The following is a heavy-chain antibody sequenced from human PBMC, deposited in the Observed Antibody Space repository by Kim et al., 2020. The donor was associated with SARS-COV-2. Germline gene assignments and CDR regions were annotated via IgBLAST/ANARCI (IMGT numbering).Heavy chain of an antibody. CDR1: GYTFTSYG. CDR3: ARDEANSGIVVVPAPNRYYYYYGMDV. CDR2: ISAYNGNT. J-gene: IGHJ6*02. D-gene: IGHD2-2*01. V-gene: IGHV1-18*04. Sequence: ASVKVSCKASGYTFTSYGISWVRQAPGQGLEWMGWISAYNGNTNYAQKLQGRVTMTTDTSTSTAYMELRSLRSDDTAVYYCARDEANSGIVVVPAPNRYYYYYGMDVWGQGTTVTVSS.